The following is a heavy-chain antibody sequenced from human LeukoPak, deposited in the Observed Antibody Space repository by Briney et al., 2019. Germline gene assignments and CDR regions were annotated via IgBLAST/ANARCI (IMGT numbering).Heavy chain of an antibody. V-gene: IGHV3-23*01. CDR1: GFTFSSYA. Sequence: GESLRLSCAASGFTFSSYAMSWVRQAPGKGLEWVSGISGSGGSTYYADSVKGRFAISRDNSKNTLYLQMNSLRAEDTAVYYCAKSIYDILTGYPHWGQGTLVTVSS. CDR2: ISGSGGST. J-gene: IGHJ4*02. CDR3: AKSIYDILTGYPH. D-gene: IGHD3-9*01.